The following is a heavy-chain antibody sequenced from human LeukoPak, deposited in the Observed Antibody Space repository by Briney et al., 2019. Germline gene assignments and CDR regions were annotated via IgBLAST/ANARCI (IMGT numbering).Heavy chain of an antibody. CDR1: GYTFSSHD. Sequence: GASVKVSCTASGYTFSSHDINWVRQATGQGLEWMGWMNPSSGNTGYAQKFQGRVAMTRDTSINTAYLDLYSLRSEDTAVYYCARGYSPKFKTTGNDYWGQGTLVTVSS. D-gene: IGHD1-1*01. CDR2: MNPSSGNT. CDR3: ARGYSPKFKTTGNDY. J-gene: IGHJ4*02. V-gene: IGHV1-8*01.